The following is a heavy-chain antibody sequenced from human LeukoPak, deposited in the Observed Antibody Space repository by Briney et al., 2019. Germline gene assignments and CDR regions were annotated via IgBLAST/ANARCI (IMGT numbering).Heavy chain of an antibody. Sequence: SETLSLTCTVSGGSVNSGSYYWSWIRQPPGKGLEWIGYIYYSGTTYYTPSLKSRVTISVDTSKNQFSLKLSSVTAADTAVYYCARGPQWLAPYYFDYWGQGTLVTVSS. J-gene: IGHJ4*02. CDR3: ARGPQWLAPYYFDY. CDR2: IYYSGTT. D-gene: IGHD6-19*01. CDR1: GGSVNSGSYY. V-gene: IGHV4-61*01.